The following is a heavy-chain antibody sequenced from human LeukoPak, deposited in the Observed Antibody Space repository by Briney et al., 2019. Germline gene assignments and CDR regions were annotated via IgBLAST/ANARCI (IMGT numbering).Heavy chain of an antibody. CDR3: ARLYGSGSSFDY. D-gene: IGHD3-10*01. CDR2: IYHSGST. Sequence: SETLSLTCTVSGGSINSYYWSWIRQPPGKGLEWIGSIYHSGSTYYNPSLKSRVTISVDTSKNQFSLKLSSVTAADTAVYYCARLYGSGSSFDYWGQGTLVTVSS. V-gene: IGHV4-59*08. J-gene: IGHJ4*02. CDR1: GGSINSYY.